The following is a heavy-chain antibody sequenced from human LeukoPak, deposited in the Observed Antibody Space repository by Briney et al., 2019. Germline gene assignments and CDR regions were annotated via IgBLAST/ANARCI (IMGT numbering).Heavy chain of an antibody. D-gene: IGHD1-26*01. CDR2: IYYSGST. Sequence: PSETLSLTCTVSGGSISSGGYYWSWIRQHPGKGLEWIGYIYYSGSTYYNPSLKSRVTISVDTSKNQFSLKLSSVTAADTAVYYCARIGENYYEYYFDYWGQGTLVTVSS. V-gene: IGHV4-31*03. J-gene: IGHJ4*02. CDR3: ARIGENYYEYYFDY. CDR1: GGSISSGGYY.